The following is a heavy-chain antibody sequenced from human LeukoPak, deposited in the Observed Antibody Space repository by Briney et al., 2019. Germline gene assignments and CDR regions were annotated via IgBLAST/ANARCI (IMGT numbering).Heavy chain of an antibody. CDR2: ISGSGDNT. V-gene: IGHV3-23*01. J-gene: IGHJ6*01. CDR3: AKMKGQAPPKYYMDV. CDR1: GFTFSGFA. Sequence: GGSLRLSCAASGFTFSGFAMSWVRRTPGKGLEWVSGISGSGDNTLYADSVKGRFTISRDNSKNTLYLEMNSLRAEDTAIYYCAKMKGQAPPKYYMDVWGQGTTVTVSS. D-gene: IGHD1-26*01.